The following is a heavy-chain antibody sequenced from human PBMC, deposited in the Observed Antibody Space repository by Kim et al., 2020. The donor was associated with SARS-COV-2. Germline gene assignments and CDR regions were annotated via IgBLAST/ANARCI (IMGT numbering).Heavy chain of an antibody. J-gene: IGHJ6*02. CDR1: GFTFSSYS. CDR2: ISSSSSYI. V-gene: IGHV3-21*01. CDR3: ARDSPQWELLREWGYYGMDV. D-gene: IGHD1-26*01. Sequence: GGSLRLSCAASGFTFSSYSMNWVRQAPGKGLEWVSSISSSSSYIYYADSVKGRFTISRDNAKNSLYLQMNSLRAEDTAVYYCARDSPQWELLREWGYYGMDVWGQGTTVTVSS.